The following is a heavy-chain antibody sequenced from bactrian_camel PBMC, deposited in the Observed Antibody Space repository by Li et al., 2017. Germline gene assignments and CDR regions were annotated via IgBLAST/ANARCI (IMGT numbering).Heavy chain of an antibody. J-gene: IGHJ4*01. CDR3: AAAKGLPDLLRGGYLSARSYNY. D-gene: IGHD3*01. CDR1: GSTFDDAD. CDR2: VFTGKVPDMNR. Sequence: HVQLVESGGGSVEAGGSLRLSCTASGSTFDDADMAWYRQAPGKEREGVAAVFTGKVPDMNRYYADSVKGRFTISLDTAKNTVYLQMNTLEPDDTAMYYCAAAKGLPDLLRGGYLSARSYNYWGRGTQVTVS. V-gene: IGHV3S63*01.